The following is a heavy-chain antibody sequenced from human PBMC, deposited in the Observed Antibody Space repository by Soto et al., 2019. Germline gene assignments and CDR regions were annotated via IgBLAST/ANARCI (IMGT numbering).Heavy chain of an antibody. J-gene: IGHJ3*02. V-gene: IGHV4-30-4*01. CDR3: AGEPKGGPAAGAIEI. Sequence: SETLSLTCSVSGGSISSGDYYWNWIRQPPGKGLEWIGHIYYSGSPYYNPSLKSRLAISVDTSKNQFSLNLTSVTAADTAVYFCAGEPKGGPAAGAIEIWGQGTMVTVS. D-gene: IGHD6-25*01. CDR2: IYYSGSP. CDR1: GGSISSGDYY.